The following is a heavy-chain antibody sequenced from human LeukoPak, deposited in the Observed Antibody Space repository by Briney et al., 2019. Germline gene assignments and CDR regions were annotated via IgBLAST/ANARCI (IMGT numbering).Heavy chain of an antibody. D-gene: IGHD3-10*01. J-gene: IGHJ4*02. Sequence: SETLSLTCTVSGVSISSYYWSWLRQPPGKGLEWIGYIYYSGSTNYNPSLKSRVTISVDTSKNQFSLRLSSVTAADTAVYYCARAPLGSGSYLFFDYWGQGTLVTVSS. V-gene: IGHV4-59*01. CDR3: ARAPLGSGSYLFFDY. CDR2: IYYSGST. CDR1: GVSISSYY.